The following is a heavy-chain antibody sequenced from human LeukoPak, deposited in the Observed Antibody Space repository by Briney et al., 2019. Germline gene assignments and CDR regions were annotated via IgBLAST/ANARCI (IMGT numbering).Heavy chain of an antibody. CDR3: ARTPPKLAYCGGDCYYYFDY. V-gene: IGHV1-8*01. J-gene: IGHJ4*02. CDR2: MKPNSGNT. CDR1: GYTFTSYD. D-gene: IGHD2-21*02. Sequence: ASVKDSCKASGYTFTSYDINWVRQATGQGLEWMGWMKPNSGNTGYAQKFQGRVTMTRNTSISTAYMELSSLGSEDTAVYYCARTPPKLAYCGGDCYYYFDYWGQGTLVTVSS.